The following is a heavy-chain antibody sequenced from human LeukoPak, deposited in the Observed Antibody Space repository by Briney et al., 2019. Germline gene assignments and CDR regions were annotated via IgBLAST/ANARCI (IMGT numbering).Heavy chain of an antibody. V-gene: IGHV4-59*01. J-gene: IGHJ6*02. CDR2: IYYSGST. Sequence: SETLSLTCTVSGGSISSYYWSWIRQPPGNGLEWIGYIYYSGSTNYNPSLKSRVTISVDTSKNQFSLKLSSVTAADTAVYYCARVKYYYDSSGYLALYGMDVWGQGTTVTVSS. D-gene: IGHD3-22*01. CDR1: GGSISSYY. CDR3: ARVKYYYDSSGYLALYGMDV.